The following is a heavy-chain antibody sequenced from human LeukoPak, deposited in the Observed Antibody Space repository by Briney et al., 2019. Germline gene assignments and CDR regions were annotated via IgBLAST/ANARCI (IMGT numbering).Heavy chain of an antibody. CDR3: ARDPTSMVRGNNWFDP. J-gene: IGHJ5*02. CDR1: GFTFRSYW. D-gene: IGHD3-10*01. Sequence: PGGSLRLSCAGSGFTFRSYWMHWVRQDPGKGLVWVARINGDGSSISYADSVKGRFTISRDNAKNTLYLQMNSLRAEDTAVYYCARDPTSMVRGNNWFDPWGQGTLVTVSS. V-gene: IGHV3-74*01. CDR2: INGDGSSI.